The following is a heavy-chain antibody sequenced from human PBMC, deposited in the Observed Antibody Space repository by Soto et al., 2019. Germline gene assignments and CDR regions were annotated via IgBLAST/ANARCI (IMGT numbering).Heavy chain of an antibody. CDR2: IYYSGST. D-gene: IGHD6-13*01. Sequence: SETLSLTCTVPGGSISSSSYYWGWIRQPPGKGLEWIGSIYYSGSTYYNPSLKSRVTISVDTSKNQFSLKLSSVTAADTAVYYCASQPRGSSSWYNYYYYYMDVWGKGTTVTVSS. V-gene: IGHV4-39*01. J-gene: IGHJ6*03. CDR3: ASQPRGSSSWYNYYYYYMDV. CDR1: GGSISSSSYY.